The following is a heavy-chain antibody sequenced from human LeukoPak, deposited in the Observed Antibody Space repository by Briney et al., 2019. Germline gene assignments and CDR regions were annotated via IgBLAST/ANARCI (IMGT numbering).Heavy chain of an antibody. D-gene: IGHD1-26*01. CDR1: GFTVSSNY. CDR2: IYSGGST. V-gene: IGHV3-66*01. Sequence: PGGSLRLSCAASGFTVSSNYMSWVRQAPGKGLEWVSVIYSGGSTYYADSVKGRFTISRDNSKNTLYLQMGSLRAEDLAVYYCARDPRAGTTTGNYFDYWGQGTLVTVSS. CDR3: ARDPRAGTTTGNYFDY. J-gene: IGHJ4*02.